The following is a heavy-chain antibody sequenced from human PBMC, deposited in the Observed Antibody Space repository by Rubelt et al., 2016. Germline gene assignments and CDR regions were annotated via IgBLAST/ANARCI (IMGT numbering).Heavy chain of an antibody. J-gene: IGHJ4*02. CDR3: ARGRSGYDLGLDY. V-gene: IGHV1-2*02. CDR2: TNPNSGGT. Sequence: MHWVRQAPGQGLEWMGWTNPNSGGTNYAQKFQGRVTMTRDTSISTAYMELSRLRSDETAVYYCARGRSGYDLGLDYWGQGTLVTVSS. D-gene: IGHD5-12*01.